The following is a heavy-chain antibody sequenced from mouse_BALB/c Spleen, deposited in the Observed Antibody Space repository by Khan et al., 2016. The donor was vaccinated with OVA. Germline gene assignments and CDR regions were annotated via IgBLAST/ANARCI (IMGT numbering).Heavy chain of an antibody. CDR1: GYTFTDYA. J-gene: IGHJ1*01. V-gene: IGHV1S137*01. CDR3: ARDYSSSYRYFDV. D-gene: IGHD1-1*01. CDR2: ISTYYGDA. Sequence: VQLQQSGAELVRPGVSVKISCKGSGYTFTDYAMHWVKQSHAKSLEWIGVISTYYGDANYNQKFKGKATMTVDKSSSTAYMELGRLTSEDSAIYYCARDYSSSYRYFDVWGAGTTVTVSS.